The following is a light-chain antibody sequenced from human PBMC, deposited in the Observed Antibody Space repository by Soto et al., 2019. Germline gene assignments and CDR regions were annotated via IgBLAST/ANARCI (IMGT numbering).Light chain of an antibody. CDR3: QQRSNWLT. J-gene: IGKJ4*01. V-gene: IGKV3-11*01. CDR1: QSVSSY. Sequence: EIVLTQSPATLSLSPGQRATPSCRASQSVSSYLDWYQQKPGQAPRLLIYDPSNRATGIPARFSGSGSGTDFTLTISDLEPEDFAVYDCQQRSNWLTFGGGTKVEIK. CDR2: DPS.